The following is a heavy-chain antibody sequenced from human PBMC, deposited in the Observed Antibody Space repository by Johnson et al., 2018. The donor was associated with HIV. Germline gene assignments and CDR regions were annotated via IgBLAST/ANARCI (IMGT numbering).Heavy chain of an antibody. V-gene: IGHV3-30-3*01. CDR2: ISYDGSNK. Sequence: QVQLVESGGGVVQHGRSLRLSCAASGFTFSSYAMHWVRQAPGKGLEWVAVISYDGSNKYYADSVKGRFTISRDNSKNTLYLQMNSLRAEDTAVYYWATPQEGYSAFDIWGQGTMVTVSS. CDR3: ATPQEGYSAFDI. D-gene: IGHD2-15*01. J-gene: IGHJ3*02. CDR1: GFTFSSYA.